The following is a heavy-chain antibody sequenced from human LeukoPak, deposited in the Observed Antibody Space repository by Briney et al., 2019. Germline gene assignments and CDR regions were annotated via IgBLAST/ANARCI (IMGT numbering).Heavy chain of an antibody. J-gene: IGHJ5*02. CDR1: GFTFSSYS. V-gene: IGHV3-21*01. CDR2: ISSSSSYI. CDR3: ARDMFGPYSSSLHPWFDP. D-gene: IGHD6-13*01. Sequence: GGSLRLSCAASGFTFSSYSMNWVRQAPGKGLEWVSSISSSSSYIYYADSVKGRFTISGDNAKNSLYLQMNSLRAEDTAVYYCARDMFGPYSSSLHPWFDPWGQGTLVTVSS.